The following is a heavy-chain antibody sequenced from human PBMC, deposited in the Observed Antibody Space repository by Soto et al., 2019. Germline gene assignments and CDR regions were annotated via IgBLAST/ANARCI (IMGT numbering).Heavy chain of an antibody. CDR2: TAKNGRST. J-gene: IGHJ4*02. Sequence: PGGTLIPSCSASRFTFNNYAMHWVRQAPGKGLEYVSVTAKNGRSTYYADSVKGRFTISRDNSKNTVYLQMSGLRAEDTAVYYCVKEGHASAHYSDRSDYYNYYFDYWGRGTLVTVSS. D-gene: IGHD3-22*01. CDR1: RFTFNNYA. V-gene: IGHV3-64D*06. CDR3: VKEGHASAHYSDRSDYYNYYFDY.